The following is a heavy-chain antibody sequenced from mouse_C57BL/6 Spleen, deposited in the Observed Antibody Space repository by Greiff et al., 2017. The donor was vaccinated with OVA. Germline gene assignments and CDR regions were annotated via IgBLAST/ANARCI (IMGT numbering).Heavy chain of an antibody. CDR2: ISSGSSTI. Sequence: VQLKESGGGLVKPGGSLKLSCAASGFTFSDYGMHWVRQAPEKGLEWVAYISSGSSTIYYADTVKGRFTISRDNAKNTLFLQMTSLRSEDTAMYYCARGGYGDPYAMDDWGQGTSVTVSS. J-gene: IGHJ4*01. CDR3: ARGGYGDPYAMDD. D-gene: IGHD3-1*01. CDR1: GFTFSDYG. V-gene: IGHV5-17*01.